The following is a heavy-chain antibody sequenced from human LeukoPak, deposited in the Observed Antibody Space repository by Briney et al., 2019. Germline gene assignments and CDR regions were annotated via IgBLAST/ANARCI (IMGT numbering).Heavy chain of an antibody. CDR2: INHSGST. CDR3: AGERRVLRFLEWLPYPYYFDY. D-gene: IGHD3-3*01. Sequence: SETLSLTCAVYGGSFSGYYWSWIRQPPGKGLEWVGEINHSGSTNYNPSLTSRVTISVDTSKNQFSLKLSSVTAADTAVYCCAGERRVLRFLEWLPYPYYFDYWGQGTLVTVSS. V-gene: IGHV4-34*01. CDR1: GGSFSGYY. J-gene: IGHJ4*02.